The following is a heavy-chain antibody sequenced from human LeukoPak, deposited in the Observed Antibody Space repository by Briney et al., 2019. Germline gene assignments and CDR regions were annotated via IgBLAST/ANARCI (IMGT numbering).Heavy chain of an antibody. V-gene: IGHV4-4*02. CDR3: ARENPSGYYNRPIDY. J-gene: IGHJ4*02. D-gene: IGHD3-22*01. CDR1: GGSISSNNW. Sequence: SETLSLTCAVSGGSISSNNWWGWVRQPPGKGLEWIGEIYHSGSPNYNPSPKSRVTISVDKSRNHFSLKLSSVTAADTAIYYCARENPSGYYNRPIDYWGQGTLVTVSS. CDR2: IYHSGSP.